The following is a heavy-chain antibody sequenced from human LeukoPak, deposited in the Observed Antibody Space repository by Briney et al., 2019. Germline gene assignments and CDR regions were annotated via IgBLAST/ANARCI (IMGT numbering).Heavy chain of an antibody. CDR1: GGTFSSYA. CDR3: ARVPVLMVKNWFDP. J-gene: IGHJ5*02. D-gene: IGHD2-8*01. Sequence: ASVKVSCKASGGTFSSYAISWVRQAPGQGLEWMGGIIPIFGTANYAQKFQGRVTITADESTSTAYMELSSLRSEDTAVYYCARVPVLMVKNWFDPWGQGTLVTVSS. CDR2: IIPIFGTA. V-gene: IGHV1-69*13.